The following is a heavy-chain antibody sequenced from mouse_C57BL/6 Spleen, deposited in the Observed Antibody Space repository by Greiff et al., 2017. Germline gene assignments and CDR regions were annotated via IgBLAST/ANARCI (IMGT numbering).Heavy chain of an antibody. CDR1: GYTFTDYY. CDR2: IFPGGGST. V-gene: IGHV1-75*01. Sequence: VQLQQSGPELVKPGASVKISCKASGYTFTDYYINWVKQRPGQGLEWIGWIFPGGGSTYYNAKFKGKATLSVDKSSSTSYMLLSSLTSEDSAVYFCARGWFLRGYFDYWGQGTTLTVSS. CDR3: ARGWFLRGYFDY. J-gene: IGHJ2*01. D-gene: IGHD2-3*01.